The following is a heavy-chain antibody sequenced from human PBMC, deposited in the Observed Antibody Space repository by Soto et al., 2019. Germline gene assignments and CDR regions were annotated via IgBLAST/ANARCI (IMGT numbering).Heavy chain of an antibody. CDR2: INPNSGGT. D-gene: IGHD2-15*01. V-gene: IGHV1-2*02. Sequence: ASVKVSCKASGYTFTGYYMHWVRQAPGQGLEWMGWINPNSGGTNYAQKFQGRVTMTRDTSISTAYMELSRLRSDDTAVYYCAXASYDCSGGSCPPSLDYWGQGTLVTVSS. CDR3: AXASYDCSGGSCPPSLDY. CDR1: GYTFTGYY. J-gene: IGHJ4*02.